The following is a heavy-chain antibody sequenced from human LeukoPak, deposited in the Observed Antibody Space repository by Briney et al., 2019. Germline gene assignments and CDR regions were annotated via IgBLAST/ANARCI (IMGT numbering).Heavy chain of an antibody. CDR1: GYTFTSYY. CDR2: INPSGGST. D-gene: IGHD5-24*01. CDR3: TNGEMATMDY. Sequence: GASVKVSCKASGYTFTSYYMHWVRQAPGQGLEWMGIINPSGGSTAYAQKFQGRVTMTRDMSTSTVYMELSSLRFEDTAVYYCTNGEMATMDYWGQGTLVTVSS. J-gene: IGHJ4*02. V-gene: IGHV1-46*01.